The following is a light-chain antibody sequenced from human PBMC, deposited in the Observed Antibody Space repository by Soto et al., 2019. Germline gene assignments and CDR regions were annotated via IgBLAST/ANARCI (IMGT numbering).Light chain of an antibody. J-gene: IGKJ2*01. CDR3: QQYNSYSLF. Sequence: DIQMTQSPSTLSASVGDRVTITCRASQSISNWLAWYQQKPGKAPKLLIYGASSLESGVPSRFSGSGSGTEFTLTISSLQPDDFATYYCQQYNSYSLFFGQGTKLETK. CDR2: GAS. CDR1: QSISNW. V-gene: IGKV1-5*01.